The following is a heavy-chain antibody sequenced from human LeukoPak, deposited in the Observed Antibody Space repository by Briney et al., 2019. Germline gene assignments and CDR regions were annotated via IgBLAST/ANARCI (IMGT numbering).Heavy chain of an antibody. CDR3: ARDRIGGYASGNYFVV. D-gene: IGHD3-10*01. CDR1: GGSISGYY. Sequence: PSETLSLTCTVSGGSISGYYWSWIRQPAGKGLEWIGRIYSSGSTSYHPSLKSRVTMSVDTSKNQFSLKLSSVTAADTAMYFCARDRIGGYASGNYFVVWGKGTTVTVSS. J-gene: IGHJ6*04. V-gene: IGHV4-4*07. CDR2: IYSSGST.